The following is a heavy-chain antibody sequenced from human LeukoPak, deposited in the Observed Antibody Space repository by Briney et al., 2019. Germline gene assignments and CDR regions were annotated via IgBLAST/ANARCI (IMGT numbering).Heavy chain of an antibody. CDR2: IYYSGST. CDR1: IDSISSGDYY. CDR3: ARHPSKSSGSYYGAFDI. D-gene: IGHD1-26*01. V-gene: IGHV4-30-4*01. J-gene: IGHJ3*02. Sequence: SQTLSLTCTVSIDSISSGDYYWNWIRQPPGKGLEWIGYIYYSGSTYYNPSLRSRVTISVDTSTTQFSLKLSAVTAADTAVYYCARHPSKSSGSYYGAFDIWGQGTTVTVSS.